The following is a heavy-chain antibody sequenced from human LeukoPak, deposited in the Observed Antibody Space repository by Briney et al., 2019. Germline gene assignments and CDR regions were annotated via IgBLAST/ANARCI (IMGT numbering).Heavy chain of an antibody. Sequence: GASVKVSCKASGYTFTGYYMHWVRQAPGQGLEWMGWINPNSGGTNYAQKFQGRVTMTRDTSISTAYMELSRLRSDDTAVYYCAREGGPRSQKGYCSGGSCYSVRRLGNWFDPWGQGTLVTVSS. V-gene: IGHV1-2*02. CDR1: GYTFTGYY. J-gene: IGHJ5*02. D-gene: IGHD2-15*01. CDR2: INPNSGGT. CDR3: AREGGPRSQKGYCSGGSCYSVRRLGNWFDP.